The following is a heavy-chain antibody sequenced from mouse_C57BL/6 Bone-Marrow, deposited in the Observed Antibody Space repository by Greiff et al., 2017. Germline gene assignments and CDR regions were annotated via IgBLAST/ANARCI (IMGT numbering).Heavy chain of an antibody. CDR2: INPNNGGT. CDR3: AREANCDYYFDY. CDR1: GYTFTDYY. D-gene: IGHD4-1*01. V-gene: IGHV1-26*01. J-gene: IGHJ2*01. Sequence: EVQLQQSGPELVKPGASVKISCKASGYTFTDYYMNWVKQSHGKSLEWIGDINPNNGGTSYNQKFKGKATLTVDKSSSTAYMELRSLTSEDSAVYYCAREANCDYYFDYWGQGTTLTVSS.